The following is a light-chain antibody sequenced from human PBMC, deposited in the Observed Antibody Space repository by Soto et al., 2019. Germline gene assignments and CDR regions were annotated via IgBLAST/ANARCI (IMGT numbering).Light chain of an antibody. CDR1: QALNTR. CDR3: HQRQSWPRT. Sequence: EIVLTHSPATLSAFPGDRVTLSCRASQALNTRLAWYQHKPGQAPRLLIYLTSNRAAGVPSRFSAWGSETDFTLTISDVQPEDFAVYYCHQRQSWPRTFGQGTKVDI. J-gene: IGKJ1*01. CDR2: LTS. V-gene: IGKV3-11*01.